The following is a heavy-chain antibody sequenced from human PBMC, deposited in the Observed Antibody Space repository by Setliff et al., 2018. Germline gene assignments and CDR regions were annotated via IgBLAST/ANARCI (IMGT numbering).Heavy chain of an antibody. CDR3: ARVGQQLVYYYYGMDV. CDR1: GYSFSSYW. CDR2: IFPGNSDT. Sequence: GESLKISCKGSGYSFSSYWIGWVRQMPGKGLEWMGIIFPGNSDTRYSPSFQGQVTISADKSISTAYLQWSSLKASDTAMYYCARVGQQLVYYYYGMDVWGQGTTGAVSS. D-gene: IGHD6-13*01. V-gene: IGHV5-51*01. J-gene: IGHJ6*02.